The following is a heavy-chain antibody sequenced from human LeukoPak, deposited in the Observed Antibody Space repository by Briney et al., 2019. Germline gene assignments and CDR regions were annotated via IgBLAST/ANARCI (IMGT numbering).Heavy chain of an antibody. CDR2: TYYRSKWYN. Sequence: SQTLSLTCAISGDSVSSNSAAWNWIRQSPSRGLEWLGRTYYRSKWYNDYAVSVKSRITINPDTSKNQFSLQLNSVTPEDTAVEFRAEPPRVGQKRCWYRLKNAFDIWGQGTMVTVSS. V-gene: IGHV6-1*01. CDR3: AEPPRVGQKRCWYRLKNAFDI. D-gene: IGHD6-13*01. J-gene: IGHJ3*02. CDR1: GDSVSSNSAA.